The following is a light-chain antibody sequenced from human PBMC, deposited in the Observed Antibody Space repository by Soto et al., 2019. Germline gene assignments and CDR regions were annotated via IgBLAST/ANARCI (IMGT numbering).Light chain of an antibody. CDR3: QQYGSSPFT. V-gene: IGKV3D-20*01. Sequence: EIVLTQSPATLSLSPGERATLSCGASQRVGSSYLAWYQQKPGLAPRLLIYDASSRATGIPDRFSGSGSGTDFTLTISRLEPEDFAVYYCQQYGSSPFTFGPGTKVDLK. CDR2: DAS. CDR1: QRVGSSY. J-gene: IGKJ3*01.